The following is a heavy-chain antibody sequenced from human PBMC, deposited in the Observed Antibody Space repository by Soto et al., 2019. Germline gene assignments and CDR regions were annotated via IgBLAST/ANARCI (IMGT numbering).Heavy chain of an antibody. J-gene: IGHJ5*02. Sequence: QVQLVQSGAEVKKPGSSVKVSCKSSGGGFNSYSISWVRQAPGQGLEWMGVIIPIFGTPTYAQKFQGRVTISADKSPSTAYMEVSRLTSEDTAVYYGARGGPVIIPAATNWFDPWGQGTLVTVSS. CDR3: ARGGPVIIPAATNWFDP. V-gene: IGHV1-69*06. D-gene: IGHD3-3*01. CDR1: GGGFNSYS. CDR2: IIPIFGTP.